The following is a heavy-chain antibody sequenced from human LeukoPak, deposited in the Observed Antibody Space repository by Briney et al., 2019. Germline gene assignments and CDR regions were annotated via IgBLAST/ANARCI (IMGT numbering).Heavy chain of an antibody. CDR1: GYSISSGYY. CDR2: IYHSGST. CDR3: ARRGPGYCTNGVCLKSGYYYMDV. D-gene: IGHD2-8*01. J-gene: IGHJ6*03. V-gene: IGHV4-38-2*01. Sequence: PSETLSLTCAVSGYSISSGYYRGWIRQPPGKGLEWIGSIYHSGSTYYNPSLKSRVTISVDTSKNQFSLKLSSVTAADTAVYYCARRGPGYCTNGVCLKSGYYYMDVWGKGTTVTVSS.